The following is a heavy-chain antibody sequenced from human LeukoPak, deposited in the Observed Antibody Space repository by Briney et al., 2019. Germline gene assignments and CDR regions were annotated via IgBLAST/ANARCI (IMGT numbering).Heavy chain of an antibody. D-gene: IGHD3-16*02. J-gene: IGHJ5*02. Sequence: ASVTVSCKASGYTFTSYDIHWVRQATGQGLEWMGLMTPNSGNTGSAQSFQGRITMTRDTSISTAYMELSSLRSEDTAVYYCARGPLVRLPSSFDPWGQGTLVTVSS. CDR2: MTPNSGNT. CDR1: GYTFTSYD. CDR3: ARGPLVRLPSSFDP. V-gene: IGHV1-8*01.